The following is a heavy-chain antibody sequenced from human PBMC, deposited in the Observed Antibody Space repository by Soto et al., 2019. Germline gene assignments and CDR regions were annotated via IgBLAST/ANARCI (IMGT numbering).Heavy chain of an antibody. D-gene: IGHD2-21*02. CDR1: GFTFSSYA. J-gene: IGHJ4*02. V-gene: IGHV3-23*01. CDR3: AKDPEVVVTAPDY. Sequence: GGSLRLCCAASGFTFSSYAMNWVRQAPGKGLEWVSAISGSGGSTYYVHSVKGRFTISRDNSRNTLYLQMNSLRAEDTAVYYCAKDPEVVVTAPDYWGQGTLVTVSS. CDR2: ISGSGGST.